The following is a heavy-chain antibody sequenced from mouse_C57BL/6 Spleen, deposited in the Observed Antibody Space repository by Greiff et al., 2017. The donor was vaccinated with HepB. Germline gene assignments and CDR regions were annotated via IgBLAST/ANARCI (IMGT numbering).Heavy chain of an antibody. J-gene: IGHJ2*01. CDR1: GYTFTSYW. CDR2: IHPNSGST. V-gene: IGHV1-64*01. D-gene: IGHD3-1*01. CDR3: ARCCSYYFDY. Sequence: VQLQQSGAELVKPGASVKLSCKASGYTFTSYWMHWVKQRPGQGLEWIGMIHPNSGSTNYNEKFKSKATLTVDKSSSTAYMQLSSLTSEDSAVYYCARCCSYYFDYWGQGTTLTVSS.